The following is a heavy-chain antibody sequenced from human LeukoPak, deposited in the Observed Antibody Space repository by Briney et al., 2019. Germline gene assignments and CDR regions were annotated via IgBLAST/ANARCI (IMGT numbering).Heavy chain of an antibody. CDR3: ARGDLYHYYLDYWG. V-gene: IGHV3-74*01. Sequence: GGSLRLSCSASGVTFSIYWMHWVRQAPGKGLVWVSRINTDGSSTSYADSVKGRFTISRDNAKNTLYLQMNSLRGEDTAVYYCARGDLYHYYLDYWGWGEGTLVPVSS. CDR1: GVTFSIYW. D-gene: IGHD3-22*01. J-gene: IGHJ4*02. CDR2: INTDGSST.